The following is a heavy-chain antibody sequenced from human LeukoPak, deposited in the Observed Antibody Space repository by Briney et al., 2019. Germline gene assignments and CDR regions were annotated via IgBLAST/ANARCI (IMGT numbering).Heavy chain of an antibody. D-gene: IGHD3-10*01. V-gene: IGHV3-53*01. J-gene: IGHJ5*02. Sequence: GGSLRLSCAASGFTVSSKYMSWVRQAPGKGLEWVSVIYGGGDTIYADSVKGRFTISRDNSKNRLYLQMNSLRAEDTAVYYCAKDLLMVRGVSNWFDPWGQGTLVTVSS. CDR1: GFTVSSKY. CDR3: AKDLLMVRGVSNWFDP. CDR2: IYGGGDT.